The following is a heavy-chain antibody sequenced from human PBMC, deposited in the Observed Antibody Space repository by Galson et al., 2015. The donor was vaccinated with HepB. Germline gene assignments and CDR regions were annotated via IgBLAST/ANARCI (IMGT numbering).Heavy chain of an antibody. CDR2: INHSGST. CDR3: ARGRDSSGYYIRFFAPSY. Sequence: QVQLQESGPGLVKPSETLSLTCAVYGGSFSGYYWSWIRQPPGKGLEWIGEINHSGSTNYNPSLKSRVTISVDTSKNQFSLKLSSVTAADTAVYYCARGRDSSGYYIRFFAPSYWGQRTLVTVSS. J-gene: IGHJ4*02. V-gene: IGHV4-34*01. CDR1: GGSFSGYY. D-gene: IGHD3-22*01.